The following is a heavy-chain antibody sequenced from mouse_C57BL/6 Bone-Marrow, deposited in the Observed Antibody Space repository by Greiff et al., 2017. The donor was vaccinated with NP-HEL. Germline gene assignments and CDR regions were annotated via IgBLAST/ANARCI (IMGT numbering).Heavy chain of an antibody. Sequence: QVQLKQPGAELVKPGASVKLSCKASGYTFTSYWMHWVKQRPGQGLEWIGMIRPNSGSTNYNEKFKSKATLTVDKSSSTAYMQLSSLTSEDSAVYYCARRGVYALYYFDYWGQGTTLTVSS. J-gene: IGHJ2*01. V-gene: IGHV1-64*01. CDR2: IRPNSGST. CDR1: GYTFTSYW. D-gene: IGHD2-3*01. CDR3: ARRGVYALYYFDY.